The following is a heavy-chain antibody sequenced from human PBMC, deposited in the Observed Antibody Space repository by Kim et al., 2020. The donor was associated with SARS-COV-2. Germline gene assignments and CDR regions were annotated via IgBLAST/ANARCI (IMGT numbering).Heavy chain of an antibody. CDR2: TSSSGSTI. Sequence: GGSLRLSCAVSGFTFSDYYMSWIRQAPGKGLEWVSYTSSSGSTISYADSVKGRFTISRDNAKNSLYLQMNSLRAEDTAMYYCARGPVYFDSSGPFQHWGQGTLVTVSS. J-gene: IGHJ1*01. D-gene: IGHD3-22*01. V-gene: IGHV3-11*01. CDR1: GFTFSDYY. CDR3: ARGPVYFDSSGPFQH.